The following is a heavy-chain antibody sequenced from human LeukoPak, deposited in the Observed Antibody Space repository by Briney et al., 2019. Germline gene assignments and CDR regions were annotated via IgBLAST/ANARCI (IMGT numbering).Heavy chain of an antibody. J-gene: IGHJ6*02. CDR1: GYSFTSHW. CDR3: ARRGEAGGHPRHGMDV. CDR2: IYPGDSVT. D-gene: IGHD3-16*01. V-gene: IGHV5-51*01. Sequence: GESLKISCKGSGYSFTSHWIGWVRQTPGKGLEWMGIIYPGDSVTRYTPSFQGQVTISVDKSISTAYLQWSSLKASDTAMYYCARRGEAGGHPRHGMDVWGQGTTVTAPS.